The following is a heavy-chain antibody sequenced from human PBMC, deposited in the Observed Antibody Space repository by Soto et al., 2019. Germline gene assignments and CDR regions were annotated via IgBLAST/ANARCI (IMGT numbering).Heavy chain of an antibody. CDR1: GYTFTGYY. CDR3: ARLRRSYYYYGMDV. D-gene: IGHD3-16*01. J-gene: IGHJ6*02. CDR2: INPNSGGT. V-gene: IGHV1-2*04. Sequence: GASVKVSCKASGYTFTGYYMHWVRQAPGQALEWMGWINPNSGGTNYAQKFQCWVTMTRDTSISTAYMELSRLRSDDTAVYYRARLRRSYYYYGMDVWGQGTRVTLSS.